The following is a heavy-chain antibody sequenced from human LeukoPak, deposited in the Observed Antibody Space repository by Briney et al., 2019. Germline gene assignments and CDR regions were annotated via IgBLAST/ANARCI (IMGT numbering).Heavy chain of an antibody. CDR3: ARGPLVRLPSSFGP. J-gene: IGHJ5*02. Sequence: ASVEVSCKASGYTFTSYDINWVRQAPGQGLEWMGWMNPNTGNTGSAQRFQGRVTMTRDTSISTAYMELSSLRSEDTAVYYCARGPLVRLPSSFGPWGQGTLVTVSS. V-gene: IGHV1-8*01. CDR2: MNPNTGNT. D-gene: IGHD3-16*02. CDR1: GYTFTSYD.